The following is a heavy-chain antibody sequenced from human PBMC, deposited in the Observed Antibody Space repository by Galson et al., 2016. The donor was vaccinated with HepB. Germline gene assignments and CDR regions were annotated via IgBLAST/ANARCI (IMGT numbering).Heavy chain of an antibody. CDR2: IYHSGST. D-gene: IGHD2-15*01. CDR1: GGSIIPYS. Sequence: TMSLTCTVSGGSIIPYSWTWIRQSPGKGLEWIGYIYHSGSTKYNSSLKSRVTISVDTSKNQFSLNLNSVTAAETAVYYCARSGGRDWYFDLWGRGTLVTVYS. J-gene: IGHJ2*01. V-gene: IGHV4-59*08. CDR3: ARSGGRDWYFDL.